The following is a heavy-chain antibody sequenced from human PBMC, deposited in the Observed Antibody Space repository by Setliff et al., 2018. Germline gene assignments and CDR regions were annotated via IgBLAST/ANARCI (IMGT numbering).Heavy chain of an antibody. Sequence: GSLRLSCAASGFTFDDYGMSWVRQAPGKGLEWVSGINCNGGSTGYAGSVKGRFTISRDNAKNSLYLQMNSLRVEDTALYYCARYSSGWTGGASDIWGQGTMVTVSS. D-gene: IGHD6-19*01. J-gene: IGHJ3*02. CDR3: ARYSSGWTGGASDI. V-gene: IGHV3-20*04. CDR1: GFTFDDYG. CDR2: INCNGGST.